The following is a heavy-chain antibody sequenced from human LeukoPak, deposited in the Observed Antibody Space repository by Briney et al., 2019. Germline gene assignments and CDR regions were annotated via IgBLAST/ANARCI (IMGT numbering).Heavy chain of an antibody. D-gene: IGHD3-10*01. Sequence: VGSLRLSCAASGFTFSSYGMHWVRQAPGKGLEWVAFIRYDGSNKYYADSVKGRFTISRDNSKNTLYLQMNSLRAEDTAVYYCAKDREDMTNYFDYWGQGTLVTVSS. J-gene: IGHJ4*02. CDR1: GFTFSSYG. CDR2: IRYDGSNK. V-gene: IGHV3-30*02. CDR3: AKDREDMTNYFDY.